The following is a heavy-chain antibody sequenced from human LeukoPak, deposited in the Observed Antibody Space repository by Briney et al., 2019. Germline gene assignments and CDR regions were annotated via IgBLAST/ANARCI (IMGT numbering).Heavy chain of an antibody. D-gene: IGHD3-22*01. CDR3: ARHSMAHYDSHVSRPRFDY. V-gene: IGHV4-39*01. Sequence: SETLSLTCTVSGDSISSINYYWGWIRQPPGKGLQWIGSIYYTGTTSYNPSLRSRVTISVDTSKNQFSLKLSSVTVADAALYYCARHSMAHYDSHVSRPRFDYWGQGALVTVSS. CDR1: GDSISSINYY. CDR2: IYYTGTT. J-gene: IGHJ4*02.